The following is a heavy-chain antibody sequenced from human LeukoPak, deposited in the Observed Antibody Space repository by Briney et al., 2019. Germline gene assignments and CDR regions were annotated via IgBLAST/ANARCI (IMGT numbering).Heavy chain of an antibody. Sequence: ASVKVSCKASGYTFTGYYMHWVRQAPGQGLEWMGWINPNSGGTNYAQKFQGRVTMTRDTSISTAYMELSRLRSDDTAVYYCARGPMGQYGSGEEDNWFDPWGQGTLVTVSS. V-gene: IGHV1-2*02. CDR3: ARGPMGQYGSGEEDNWFDP. D-gene: IGHD3-10*01. CDR2: INPNSGGT. J-gene: IGHJ5*02. CDR1: GYTFTGYY.